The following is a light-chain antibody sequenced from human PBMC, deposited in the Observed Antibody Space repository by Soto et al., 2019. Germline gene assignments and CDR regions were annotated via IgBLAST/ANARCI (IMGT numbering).Light chain of an antibody. CDR1: SSDVGTYNY. J-gene: IGLJ2*01. V-gene: IGLV2-8*01. Sequence: SALTQPPSASGSPGQSVTISCTGTSSDVGTYNYVSWYQQHPGKAPKLMIYEVNKRPSGVPDRFSGSKSGNTASLTVSGLQAEDEADYYCSSYARRNTVVFGGGTKVTVL. CDR2: EVN. CDR3: SSYARRNTVV.